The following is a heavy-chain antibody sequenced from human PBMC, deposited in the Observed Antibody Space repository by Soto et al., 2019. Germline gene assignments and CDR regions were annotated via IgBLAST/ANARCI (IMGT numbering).Heavy chain of an antibody. D-gene: IGHD6-13*01. V-gene: IGHV3-7*01. CDR3: ASVPFLVPNHGVVPHNAETMYSSSWYVVDY. J-gene: IGHJ4*02. Sequence: EVQLVESGGGLVQPGGSLRLSCAASGFTFSSYWMSWVRQAPGKGLEWVANIKQDGSEKYYVDSVKGRFTISRDNAKNSLYLQMNSLRAEDTAVYYCASVPFLVPNHGVVPHNAETMYSSSWYVVDYWGQGTLVTVSS. CDR2: IKQDGSEK. CDR1: GFTFSSYW.